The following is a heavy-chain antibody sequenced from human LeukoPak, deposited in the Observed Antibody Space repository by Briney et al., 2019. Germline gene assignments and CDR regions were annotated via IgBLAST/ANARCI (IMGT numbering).Heavy chain of an antibody. V-gene: IGHV3-30*03. D-gene: IGHD3-10*01. CDR2: ISYDGSNK. CDR3: VRDFLGESGAGGY. CDR1: GFTFSSYG. J-gene: IGHJ4*02. Sequence: PGGSLRLSCAASGFTFSSYGMHWVRQAPGKGLEWVAVISYDGSNKYYADSVKGRFTISRDNSKNTLYLQMTSLRAEDTGVHYCVRDFLGESGAGGYWGQGTLVTVSS.